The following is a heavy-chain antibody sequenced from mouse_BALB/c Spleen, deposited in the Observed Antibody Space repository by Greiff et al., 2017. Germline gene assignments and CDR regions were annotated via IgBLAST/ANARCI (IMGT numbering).Heavy chain of an antibody. Sequence: VQVVESGPGLVAPSQSLSITCTVSGFSLTSYGVHWVRQPPGKGLEWLGVIWAGGSTNYNSALMSRLSISKDNSKSQVFLKMNSLQTDDTAMYYCARDWTGTSFAYWGQGTLVTVSA. D-gene: IGHD4-1*01. CDR2: IWAGGST. J-gene: IGHJ3*01. CDR1: GFSLTSYG. CDR3: ARDWTGTSFAY. V-gene: IGHV2-9*02.